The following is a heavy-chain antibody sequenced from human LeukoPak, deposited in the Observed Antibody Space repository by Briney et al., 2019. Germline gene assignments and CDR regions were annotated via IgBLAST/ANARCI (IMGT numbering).Heavy chain of an antibody. V-gene: IGHV1-2*02. CDR1: GYTFTGYY. CDR2: INPNSGGT. J-gene: IGHJ5*02. Sequence: ASVKVSCKASGYTFTGYYMHWVRQAPGQGLEWMGWINPNSGGTNYAQKFQGRVTMTRDTSISTAYMELSRLRSDDAAVYYCARGNSVGGYNWFDPWGQGTLVTVSS. CDR3: ARGNSVGGYNWFDP. D-gene: IGHD4-23*01.